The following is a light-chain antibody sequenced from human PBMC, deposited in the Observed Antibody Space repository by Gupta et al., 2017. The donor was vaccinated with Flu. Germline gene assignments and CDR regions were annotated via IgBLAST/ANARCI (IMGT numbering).Light chain of an antibody. CDR3: QQYNSYSSLT. CDR1: QSISSW. V-gene: IGKV1-5*03. Sequence: IQMTHSPSTLTASLSDRVTLTCRASQSISSWLAWYQQKPGKAPKLLIYKASSLESGVPSRFSGSGSGTEFTLTISSLQPDDFATYYCQQYNSYSSLTFGGGTKVEIK. CDR2: KAS. J-gene: IGKJ4*01.